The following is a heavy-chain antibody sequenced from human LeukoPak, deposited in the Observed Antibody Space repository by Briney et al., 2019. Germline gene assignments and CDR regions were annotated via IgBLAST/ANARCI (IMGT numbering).Heavy chain of an antibody. D-gene: IGHD3-22*01. CDR2: INSDGSST. CDR3: ARAESYDSSASFDY. CDR1: GLTFSSYW. J-gene: IGHJ4*02. Sequence: GGSLRLSCAASGLTFSSYWMHWVRQAPGKGLVWVSRINSDGSSTSYADSVKGRFTISRDNAKNTLYLQMNSLRAEDTAVYYCARAESYDSSASFDYWGQGTLVTVSS. V-gene: IGHV3-74*01.